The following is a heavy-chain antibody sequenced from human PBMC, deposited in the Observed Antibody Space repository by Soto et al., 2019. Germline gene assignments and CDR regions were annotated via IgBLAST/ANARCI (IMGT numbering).Heavy chain of an antibody. CDR3: ARGVATIGP. V-gene: IGHV4-59*01. CDR1: GDSISSYY. D-gene: IGHD5-12*01. Sequence: QVQLQESGPRLVKPSETLSLTCSVSGDSISSYYWSWIRQPPGKGLEWMGYIYYSVSTNYNPSFKSRVTISVDTPKNQFSLKLTSVTAADTAVYYCARGVATIGPWGQGTLVTVSS. CDR2: IYYSVST. J-gene: IGHJ5*02.